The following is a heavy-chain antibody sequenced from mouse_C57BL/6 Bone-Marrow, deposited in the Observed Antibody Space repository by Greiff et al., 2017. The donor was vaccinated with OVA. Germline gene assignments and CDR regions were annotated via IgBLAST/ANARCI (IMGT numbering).Heavy chain of an antibody. CDR2: ISNKANNHAT. Sequence: EVKLMESGGGLVHPGGSMKLSCAASGFPFSDAWMAWVRQSPEKGLEWVAEISNKANNHATYYAESVKGRFTISRDESKSSVYRQRNSLRAEDTGIYYCTRSFITTVVRAMDYWGQGTSVTVSS. CDR1: GFPFSDAW. CDR3: TRSFITTVVRAMDY. J-gene: IGHJ4*01. D-gene: IGHD1-1*01. V-gene: IGHV6-6*01.